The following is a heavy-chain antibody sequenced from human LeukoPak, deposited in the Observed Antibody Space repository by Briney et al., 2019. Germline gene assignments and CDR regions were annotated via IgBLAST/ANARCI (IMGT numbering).Heavy chain of an antibody. CDR1: GGPFRSYA. CDR2: LIPIFGTA. J-gene: IGHJ5*02. V-gene: IGHV1-69*13. CDR3: ARDQSGEWELLSGWWFDP. D-gene: IGHD1-26*01. Sequence: GASVKASSKASGGPFRSYAISWVRPAPGQGLGWMGGLIPIFGTANYSPKFQGRVTITADESTSPAYMELSSVRSEDTAVYYCARDQSGEWELLSGWWFDPWGQGTLVTVSS.